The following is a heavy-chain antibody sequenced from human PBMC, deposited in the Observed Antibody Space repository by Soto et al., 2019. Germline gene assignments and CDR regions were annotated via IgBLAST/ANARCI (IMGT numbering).Heavy chain of an antibody. CDR3: ARRKWELFPRNYYYYGMDV. D-gene: IGHD1-26*01. CDR1: GFTFSSYS. J-gene: IGHJ6*02. V-gene: IGHV3-21*01. CDR2: ISSSSSYI. Sequence: GGSLRLSCAASGFTFSSYSMNWVRQAPGKGLEWVSSISSSSSYIYYADSVKGRFTISRDNAKNSLYLQMNSLRAEDTAVYYCARRKWELFPRNYYYYGMDVWGQGTTVTVSS.